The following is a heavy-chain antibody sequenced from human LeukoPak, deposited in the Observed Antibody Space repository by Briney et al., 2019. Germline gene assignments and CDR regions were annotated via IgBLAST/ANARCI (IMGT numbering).Heavy chain of an antibody. D-gene: IGHD5-24*01. J-gene: IGHJ3*02. CDR1: GFTFDDYA. Sequence: GRSLRLSCAASGFTFDDYAMHWVRHAPGKGLEWVSGISWNSGGIGYADSVKGRFTISRDNAKNSLYLQMNSLRAEDTALYYCAKERDGYNHDAFDIWGQGTMVTVSS. CDR2: ISWNSGGI. V-gene: IGHV3-9*01. CDR3: AKERDGYNHDAFDI.